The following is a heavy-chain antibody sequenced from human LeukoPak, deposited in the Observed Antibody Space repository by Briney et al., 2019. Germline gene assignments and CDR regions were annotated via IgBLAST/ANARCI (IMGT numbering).Heavy chain of an antibody. V-gene: IGHV3-64*01. CDR1: GFTFRDYV. D-gene: IGHD2-15*01. CDR3: ARSTGYCSGGSCYSDY. J-gene: IGHJ4*02. Sequence: PGGSLRLSCAASGFTFRDYVMHWVRQAPGKGLEYVSGISFNGDNTYYANSVKGRFTISRDNSKNTLYLQMGSLRAEDMAVYYCARSTGYCSGGSCYSDYWGQGTLVTVSS. CDR2: ISFNGDNT.